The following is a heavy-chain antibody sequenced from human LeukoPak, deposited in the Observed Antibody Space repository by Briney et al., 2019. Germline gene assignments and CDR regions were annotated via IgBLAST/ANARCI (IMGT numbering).Heavy chain of an antibody. Sequence: KPSETLSLTCTVSGGSISSYYWSWIRQPPGEGGGWGGYIYYSGSTNYNPSLKRRVTISVDTSKNQFSLKLSSVTAADTAVYYCARGRVRGVIIRGLVDYWGQGTLVTVSS. CDR2: IYYSGST. CDR1: GGSISSYY. V-gene: IGHV4-59*01. J-gene: IGHJ4*02. CDR3: ARGRVRGVIIRGLVDY. D-gene: IGHD3-10*01.